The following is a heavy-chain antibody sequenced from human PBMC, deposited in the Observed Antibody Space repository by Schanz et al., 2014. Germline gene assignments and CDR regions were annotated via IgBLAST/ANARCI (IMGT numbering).Heavy chain of an antibody. Sequence: EVQLAESGGGLIQPGGYLRLSCVVSGFSVSNTYMHWVRQPPGKGLEWVSVINSAGTTYYADSVKGRFTFSRDNAKNSMYLQMNSLRVEDTAVYYCARDPNSVNEIDYWGQGTLVTVSS. D-gene: IGHD5-12*01. CDR2: INSAGTT. CDR3: ARDPNSVNEIDY. V-gene: IGHV3-53*01. CDR1: GFSVSNTY. J-gene: IGHJ4*02.